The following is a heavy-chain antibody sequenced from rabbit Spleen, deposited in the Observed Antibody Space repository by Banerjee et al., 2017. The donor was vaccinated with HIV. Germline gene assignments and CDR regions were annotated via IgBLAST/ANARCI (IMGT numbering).Heavy chain of an antibody. D-gene: IGHD8-1*01. CDR3: ARDSASSFSSYGMDL. J-gene: IGHJ6*01. V-gene: IGHV1S40*01. CDR1: GVSFSSNYY. Sequence: LVESGGDLVKPGASLTLTCTASGVSFSSNYYMCWVRQAPGKGLEWIACIDAGSSGFTYFATWAKGRFTCSKTSSTTVTLQMTSLTAADTATYFCARDSASSFSSYGMDLWGPGTLVTVS. CDR2: IDAGSSGFT.